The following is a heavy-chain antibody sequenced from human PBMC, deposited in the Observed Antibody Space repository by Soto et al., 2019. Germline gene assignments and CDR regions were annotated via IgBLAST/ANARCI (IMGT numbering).Heavy chain of an antibody. CDR2: IKQDGSEK. Sequence: EVQLVESGGGLVQPGGSLRLSCAASGFTFSSYWMSWVRQAPVHGLEWVANIKQDGSEKYYVDSVKGRFTISRDNAKNSLYLQMNSLRAEDTAVYYCAREGYYYDSSGYRQGGYYYYGMDVWGQGTTVTVSS. D-gene: IGHD3-22*01. J-gene: IGHJ6*02. V-gene: IGHV3-7*03. CDR1: GFTFSSYW. CDR3: AREGYYYDSSGYRQGGYYYYGMDV.